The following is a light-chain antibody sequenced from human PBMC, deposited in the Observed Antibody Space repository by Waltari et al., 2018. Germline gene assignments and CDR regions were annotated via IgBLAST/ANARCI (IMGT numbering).Light chain of an antibody. J-gene: IGLJ3*02. CDR2: DVS. CDR3: SSYTSSSTGV. Sequence: QSALTQPASVSGSPGQSIPISCTGTSSDVVGYNYVSWYQPHPGKAPKLMIFDVSNRPSGVSNRFSRSKSGNTASLTISGLQAEDEADYYCSSYTSSSTGVFGGGTKLTVL. CDR1: SSDVVGYNY. V-gene: IGLV2-14*03.